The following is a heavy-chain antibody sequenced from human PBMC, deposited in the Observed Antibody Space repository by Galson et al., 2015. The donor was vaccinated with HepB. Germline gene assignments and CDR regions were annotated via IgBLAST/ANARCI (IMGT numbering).Heavy chain of an antibody. J-gene: IGHJ5*01. CDR2: QKSRRDGGTI. Sequence: SLRLSCAASGLTFSNAWLSWVRQAPGKGLEWVARQKSRRDGGTIDYAAPVEGRFTISRDDSQDTVYLQMTSLKMEDTAVYYCCVTGNTSPQFDFWGQGVLVTVSS. CDR1: GLTFSNAW. V-gene: IGHV3-15*01. D-gene: IGHD1/OR15-1a*01. CDR3: CVTGNTSPQFDF.